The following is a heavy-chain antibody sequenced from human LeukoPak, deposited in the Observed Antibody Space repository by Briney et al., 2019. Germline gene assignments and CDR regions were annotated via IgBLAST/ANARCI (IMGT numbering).Heavy chain of an antibody. Sequence: SETLSLTCTVSGGSISSYYWSWIRQPPGKGLEWIGYIYYSGSTNYNPSLKSRVTISVDTSKNQFSLKLSSVTAADSAVYYCARGYSYGTGVDVWGQGTTVTVSS. CDR1: GGSISSYY. J-gene: IGHJ6*02. CDR3: ARGYSYGTGVDV. D-gene: IGHD5-18*01. V-gene: IGHV4-59*01. CDR2: IYYSGST.